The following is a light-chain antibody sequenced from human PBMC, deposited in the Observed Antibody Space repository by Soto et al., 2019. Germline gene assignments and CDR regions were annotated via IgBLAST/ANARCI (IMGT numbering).Light chain of an antibody. Sequence: DFHITYSPWSLSSSLAERFPITCRASQSFSTYLAWYQQKPGKAPKLLMYDASSLESGVPSRFSGSGSGTEFTLTISNLQTDDFATYYCQQYHTYITFGQGTRLEI. V-gene: IGKV1-5*01. CDR3: QQYHTYIT. CDR2: DAS. J-gene: IGKJ5*01. CDR1: QSFSTY.